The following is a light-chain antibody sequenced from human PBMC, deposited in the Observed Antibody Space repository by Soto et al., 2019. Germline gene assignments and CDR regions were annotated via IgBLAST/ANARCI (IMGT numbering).Light chain of an antibody. V-gene: IGKV1-27*01. CDR1: QGIRNY. CDR2: GAS. CDR3: QQYNSAPLT. J-gene: IGKJ4*01. Sequence: DIQMTQSPSSLSASVGDRVAISCRASQGIRNYLAWYQQKPGKVPRLLIYGASTLQSGVPSRFSGSGSGTDFTLTISSLQPEDVATYYCQQYNSAPLTFGGGTKVEI.